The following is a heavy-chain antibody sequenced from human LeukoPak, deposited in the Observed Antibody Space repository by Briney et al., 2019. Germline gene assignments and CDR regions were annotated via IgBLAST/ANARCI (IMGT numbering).Heavy chain of an antibody. J-gene: IGHJ4*02. CDR1: GFTFRTQL. D-gene: IGHD6-13*01. CDR2: IKQDGSEK. CDR3: ARGGSSSSWFWVD. V-gene: IGHV3-7*01. Sequence: PGGSLRLSCAASGFTFRTQLMTWVRQAPGKGLEWVANIKQDGSEKYYVDSVKGRFTISKDNAKYSLFLQMNSLRVEDTAVYYCARGGSSSSWFWVDWGQGTLVTVSS.